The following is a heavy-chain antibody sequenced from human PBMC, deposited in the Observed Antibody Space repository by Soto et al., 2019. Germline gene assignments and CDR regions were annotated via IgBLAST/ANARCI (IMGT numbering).Heavy chain of an antibody. D-gene: IGHD5-12*01. CDR1: GFTFSSYG. V-gene: IGHV3-30*18. Sequence: GGSLRLSCAASGFTFSSYGMHWVRQAPGKGLEWVAVISYDGSNKYYADSVKGRFTISRDNSKNTLYLQMNSLRAEDTAVYYCAKMGGRYSGYDWEGRGYYYYGMDVWGQGTTVTVSS. CDR2: ISYDGSNK. J-gene: IGHJ6*02. CDR3: AKMGGRYSGYDWEGRGYYYYGMDV.